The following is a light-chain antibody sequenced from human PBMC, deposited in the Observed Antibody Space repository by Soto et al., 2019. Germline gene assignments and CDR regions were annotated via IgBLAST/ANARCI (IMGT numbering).Light chain of an antibody. CDR3: QQFASSPWT. Sequence: ETVLTQSPGTLSLSPGERATLSCRASQSVSSSHLTWYQQKPGQAPRLLIYGASSRATGIPDRFSGSGSGTDFTLTISRLVPEDFALYYCQQFASSPWTFGKGTKVEIK. CDR1: QSVSSSH. V-gene: IGKV3-20*01. CDR2: GAS. J-gene: IGKJ1*01.